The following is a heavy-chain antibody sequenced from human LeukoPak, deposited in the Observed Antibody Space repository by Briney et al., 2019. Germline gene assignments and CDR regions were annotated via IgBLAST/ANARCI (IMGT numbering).Heavy chain of an antibody. CDR3: TRDKGYSIDQ. J-gene: IGHJ5*02. D-gene: IGHD5-18*01. CDR2: INGDGSST. CDR1: GFAFNTYW. V-gene: IGHV3-74*01. Sequence: GGSLRLSCAASGFAFNTYWMHWVRQAPGTGLVWVSRINGDGSSTSYADFVKGRFTISRDNAKNTLYLQMNSLRAEETAIYYCTRDKGYSIDQWGQGTLVTVSS.